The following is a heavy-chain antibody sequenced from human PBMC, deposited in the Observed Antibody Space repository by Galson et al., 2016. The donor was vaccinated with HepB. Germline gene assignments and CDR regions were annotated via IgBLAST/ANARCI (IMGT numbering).Heavy chain of an antibody. Sequence: SLRLSCAASGFTFTDHAMSWVRLVPGKGLEWVAVVSGNGGTIDYSDSVKGRFTISRDNSKNTLYLQMNSLRAEDTATYYCAKEMRWLKLGLDYWGQGTRVTVSS. CDR2: VSGNGGTI. CDR3: AKEMRWLKLGLDY. V-gene: IGHV3-23*01. CDR1: GFTFTDHA. J-gene: IGHJ4*02. D-gene: IGHD5-24*01.